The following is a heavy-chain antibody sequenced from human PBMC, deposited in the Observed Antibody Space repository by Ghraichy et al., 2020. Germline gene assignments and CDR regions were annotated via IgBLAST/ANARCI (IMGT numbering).Heavy chain of an antibody. Sequence: SQTLSLTCVISGDSVSSNTAAWNWIRQSPSRGLEWLGRTYFRSKWYSDFAGSVRGRMTISPDTSKNQFSLQMKSVTPEDAAVYYCARDPAGGGGSYTGDFDSWGQGTLVTVSS. J-gene: IGHJ4*02. CDR2: TYFRSKWYS. CDR3: ARDPAGGGGSYTGDFDS. CDR1: GDSVSSNTAA. V-gene: IGHV6-1*01. D-gene: IGHD1-26*01.